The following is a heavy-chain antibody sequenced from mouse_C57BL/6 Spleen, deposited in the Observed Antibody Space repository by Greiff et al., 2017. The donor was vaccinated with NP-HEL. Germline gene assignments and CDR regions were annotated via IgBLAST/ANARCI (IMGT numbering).Heavy chain of an antibody. J-gene: IGHJ4*01. CDR2: IYPGSGNT. CDR3: AVMVRDY. D-gene: IGHD2-2*01. CDR1: GYSFTSYY. Sequence: QVQLKQSGPEPVKPGASVKISCKASGYSFTSYYIHWVKQRPGQGLEWIGWIYPGSGNTKYNEKFKGKATLTADTSSSNAYMQLSSLTSEDSAVYYCAVMVRDYWGQGTSVTVSS. V-gene: IGHV1-66*01.